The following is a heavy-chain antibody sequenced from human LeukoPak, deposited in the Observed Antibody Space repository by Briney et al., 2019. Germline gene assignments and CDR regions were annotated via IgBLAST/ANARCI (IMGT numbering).Heavy chain of an antibody. V-gene: IGHV4-39*01. Sequence: SETLSLTCTVSGASIIGGNYFWGWVRQPPGKRLEWIGSWHHSGITDYNPSLKSRVTIVADTSKNQFSLKLASVAAADPAVYFCARQYEFWGQGTLVTVSS. J-gene: IGHJ4*02. CDR2: WHHSGIT. D-gene: IGHD3-10*01. CDR3: ARQYEF. CDR1: GASIIGGNYF.